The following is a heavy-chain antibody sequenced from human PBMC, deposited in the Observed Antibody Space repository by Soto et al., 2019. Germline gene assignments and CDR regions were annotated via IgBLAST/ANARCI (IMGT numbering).Heavy chain of an antibody. J-gene: IGHJ3*01. Sequence: GESLKISCKASGYSVTTYWIGWVRQMPGRGLEWMGTMYPGESNIRYSPSFRDQVTISADRSISTAYLQWSSLKASDTAMYFCASAANNVNWFREAFALRGQGTLVTGSS. V-gene: IGHV5-51*01. CDR2: MYPGESNI. CDR1: GYSVTTYW. D-gene: IGHD1-20*01. CDR3: ASAANNVNWFREAFAL.